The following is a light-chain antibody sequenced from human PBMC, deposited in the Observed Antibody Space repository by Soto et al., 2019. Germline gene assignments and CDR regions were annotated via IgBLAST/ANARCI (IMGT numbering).Light chain of an antibody. V-gene: IGKV3-15*01. CDR3: QQYDKWPPNYT. CDR2: RAS. J-gene: IGKJ2*01. Sequence: EIVMTQSPATVSVSPGERATLSCRASQSVSSNLAWYQQKPGQAPRLLIYRASIRATGIPATFSGSGSGTEFTLTISSLQSEDFAVYYCQQYDKWPPNYTFGQGTKLE. CDR1: QSVSSN.